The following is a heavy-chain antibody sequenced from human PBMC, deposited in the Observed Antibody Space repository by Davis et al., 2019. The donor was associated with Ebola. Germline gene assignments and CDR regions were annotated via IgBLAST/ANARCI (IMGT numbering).Heavy chain of an antibody. CDR2: IYSSGGT. J-gene: IGHJ4*02. Sequence: PSETLSLTCTVSGGAVSSGGYFWAWIRQPPGKGLEWIGYIYSSGGTSLSPSLVSRVTILRDTSKNQFSLNLRFLTAADTAVYYCASGPSLQDLDRGYFDYWGQGTLVTVSS. CDR1: GGAVSSGGYF. D-gene: IGHD3/OR15-3a*01. CDR3: ASGPSLQDLDRGYFDY. V-gene: IGHV4-61*08.